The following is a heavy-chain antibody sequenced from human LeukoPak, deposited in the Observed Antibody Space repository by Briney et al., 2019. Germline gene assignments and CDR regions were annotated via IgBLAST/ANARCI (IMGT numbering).Heavy chain of an antibody. CDR3: AKERGYGYNHIDY. Sequence: GGSLRLSCEASGFPFSSDAMSWVRQAPGKGLEWVSTICGSGGSTYYADSVKGRFTISRDKSKNTVHLQMNSLRAEDTAVYYCAKERGYGYNHIDYWGQGTLVIVSS. CDR2: ICGSGGST. D-gene: IGHD5-24*01. J-gene: IGHJ4*02. CDR1: GFPFSSDA. V-gene: IGHV3-23*01.